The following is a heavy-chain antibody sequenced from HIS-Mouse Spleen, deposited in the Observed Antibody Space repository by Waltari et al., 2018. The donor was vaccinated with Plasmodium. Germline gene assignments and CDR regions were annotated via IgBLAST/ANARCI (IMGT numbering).Heavy chain of an antibody. V-gene: IGHV4-34*01. CDR1: GGSFSGYY. J-gene: IGHJ4*02. Sequence: QVQLQQWGAGLLKPSETLSLTCAVYGGSFSGYYWSWIRQPPGKGLEWIGEINQRGSTTDNPSLKSRVTISVDTSKNQFSLKLSSVTAADTAVYYCARGVGYCSGGSCDHYFDYWGQGTLVTVSS. CDR2: INQRGST. CDR3: ARGVGYCSGGSCDHYFDY. D-gene: IGHD2-15*01.